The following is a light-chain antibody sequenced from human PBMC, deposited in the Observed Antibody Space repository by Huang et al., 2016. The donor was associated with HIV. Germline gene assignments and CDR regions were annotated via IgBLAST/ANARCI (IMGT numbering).Light chain of an antibody. CDR2: GAS. J-gene: IGKJ1*01. CDR3: QQSSDYWT. Sequence: EIVLTQSPATLSVSPGATAALSCRASQSVADRVAWYQQKPGQPPRLLIHGASNRADGIPARFSGSGSGTDFTLTVSSLQSADLAVYYCQQSSDYWTFGQGTKVEF. CDR1: QSVADR. V-gene: IGKV3-15*01.